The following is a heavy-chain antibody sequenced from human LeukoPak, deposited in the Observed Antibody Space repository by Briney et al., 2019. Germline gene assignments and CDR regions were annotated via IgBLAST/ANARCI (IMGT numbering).Heavy chain of an antibody. CDR1: GGSIGSGGYY. J-gene: IGHJ3*02. V-gene: IGHV4-31*03. CDR3: ARGDDPNAFDI. Sequence: SQTLSLTCTVSGGSIGSGGYYWSWIRQHPGNGLEWIGYIYYSGSTYYNPSLKSRVTISVDTSKNQFSLKLSSVTAADTAVYYCARGDDPNAFDIWGQGTMVTVSS. CDR2: IYYSGST.